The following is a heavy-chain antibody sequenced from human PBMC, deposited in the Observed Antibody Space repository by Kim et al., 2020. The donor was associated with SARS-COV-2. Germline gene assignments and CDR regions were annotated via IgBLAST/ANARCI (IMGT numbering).Heavy chain of an antibody. CDR3: AKDAGSNYYDSSGYEGFDY. CDR1: GFTFSSYG. V-gene: IGHV3-30*18. Sequence: GGSLRLSCAASGFTFSSYGMHWVRQAPGKGLEWVAVISYDGSNKYYADSVKGRFTISRDNSKNTLYLQMNSLRAEDTAVYYCAKDAGSNYYDSSGYEGFDYWGQGTLVTVSS. J-gene: IGHJ4*02. CDR2: ISYDGSNK. D-gene: IGHD3-22*01.